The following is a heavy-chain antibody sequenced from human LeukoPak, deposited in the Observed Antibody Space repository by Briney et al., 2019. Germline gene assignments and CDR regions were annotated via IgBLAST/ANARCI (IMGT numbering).Heavy chain of an antibody. CDR3: ARGHYDLAP. Sequence: SETLSLTCIVSGGSISDHYWSWIRQPPGKGLEWIAYIYYNEAPNYNPSLNARVTMSLDMSKNQFSLRLTSVTAADTAVYYCARGHYDLAPWGQGILVTVSS. V-gene: IGHV4-59*08. J-gene: IGHJ5*02. D-gene: IGHD3-16*01. CDR1: GGSISDHY. CDR2: IYYNEAP.